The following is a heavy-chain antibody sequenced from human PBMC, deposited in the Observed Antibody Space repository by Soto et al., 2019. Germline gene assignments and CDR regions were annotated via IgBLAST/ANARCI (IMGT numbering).Heavy chain of an antibody. J-gene: IGHJ4*02. V-gene: IGHV3-64*04. CDR1: GFTFSDYA. Sequence: GGSLRLSCSASGFTFSDYAMHWVRQAPGKGLEYVSAISTNGGGTYYADSVKGRFTISRDNAKNTVYLQMNSLRPEDTAVYYCARSGSNDYWGKGTLVTVSS. CDR2: ISTNGGGT. CDR3: ARSGSNDY.